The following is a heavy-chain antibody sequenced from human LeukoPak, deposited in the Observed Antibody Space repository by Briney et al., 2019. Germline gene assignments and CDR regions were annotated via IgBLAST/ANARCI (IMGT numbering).Heavy chain of an antibody. CDR3: ARVSWTGTIVY. CDR2: INSDGSST. V-gene: IGHV3-74*01. D-gene: IGHD1/OR15-1a*01. J-gene: IGHJ4*02. Sequence: GGSLRLSCAASGFTFSSYCMHWVRQAPGQGLVWVSRINSDGSSTSYAESVKGRFTISRDNAKNTMYLQMNSLRAEDTAVYYCARVSWTGTIVYWGQGTLVTVSS. CDR1: GFTFSSYC.